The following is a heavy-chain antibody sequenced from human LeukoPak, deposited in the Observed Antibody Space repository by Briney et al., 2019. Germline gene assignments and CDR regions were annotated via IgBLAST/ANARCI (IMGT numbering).Heavy chain of an antibody. J-gene: IGHJ4*02. CDR1: GGSISSYF. CDR3: ARPDDY. CDR2: IYTSGST. V-gene: IGHV4-4*07. Sequence: PSETLSLTCSVSGGSISSYFWSWIRQPAGKGLEWIGLIYTSGSTNYNPSLNSRVTMSVDTSKNQFSLRLTSVTAADTAVYYCARPDDYWGQGTLVTVSP.